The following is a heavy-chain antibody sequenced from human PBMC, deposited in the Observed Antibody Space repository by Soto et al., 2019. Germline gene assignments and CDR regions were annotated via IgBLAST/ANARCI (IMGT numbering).Heavy chain of an antibody. J-gene: IGHJ6*04. Sequence: ASVKVSCKASGYTFTVYDMHWVRQAPGQGLEWMGWINPNSGGTNYAQKFQGWVTMTRDTSISTAYMELSRLRSDDTAVYYCARAAPTVTSHYGMDVWGKETTVTVSS. CDR1: GYTFTVYD. CDR3: ARAAPTVTSHYGMDV. V-gene: IGHV1-2*04. D-gene: IGHD4-17*01. CDR2: INPNSGGT.